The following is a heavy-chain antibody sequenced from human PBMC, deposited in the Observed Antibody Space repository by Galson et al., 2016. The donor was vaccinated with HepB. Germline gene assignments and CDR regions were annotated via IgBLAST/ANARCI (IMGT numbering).Heavy chain of an antibody. CDR3: ARQAPPDILTGYYTFDY. Sequence: QSGAEVKKPGGSLKISCQTSGFSFTSYWIGWVRQMPGKGLEWMGTIYPADSDTKYSQSFQGQVTISADKSTNTAYLQWRILKASDTAMYYCARQAPPDILTGYYTFDYWGQGTLVTASS. V-gene: IGHV5-51*01. CDR1: GFSFTSYW. CDR2: IYPADSDT. J-gene: IGHJ4*02. D-gene: IGHD3-9*01.